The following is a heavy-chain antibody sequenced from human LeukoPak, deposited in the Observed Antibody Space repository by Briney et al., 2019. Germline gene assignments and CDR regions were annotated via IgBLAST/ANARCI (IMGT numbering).Heavy chain of an antibody. J-gene: IGHJ4*02. CDR3: ARHSSIWYPEDY. CDR1: GFTFSSYS. D-gene: IGHD6-13*01. V-gene: IGHV3-21*01. Sequence: GGSLRLSCAASGFTFSSYSMNWVRQAPGKGLEWVSSISSSSSYIYYADSVKGRFTISRDNAKNSLYLQMNSLRAEDTAVYYCARHSSIWYPEDYWGQGTLVTVSS. CDR2: ISSSSSYI.